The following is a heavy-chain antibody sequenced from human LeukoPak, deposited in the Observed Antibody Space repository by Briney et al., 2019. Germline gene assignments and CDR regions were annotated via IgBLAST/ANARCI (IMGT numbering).Heavy chain of an antibody. V-gene: IGHV5-51*01. CDR1: GYSFTNYW. CDR3: ARQGIGSGSGSYLY. Sequence: GESLKISCQGSGYSFTNYWIGWVRQMPGKGLEWMGIIYPGDSDTRNNPSFQGQVTMSADKSISTAYLQWSSLKASDTAMYYCARQGIGSGSGSYLYWGQGTLVTVSS. J-gene: IGHJ4*02. D-gene: IGHD3-10*01. CDR2: IYPGDSDT.